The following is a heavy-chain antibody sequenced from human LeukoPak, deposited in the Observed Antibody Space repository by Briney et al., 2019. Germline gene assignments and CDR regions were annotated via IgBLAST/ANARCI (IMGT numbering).Heavy chain of an antibody. J-gene: IGHJ4*02. CDR2: ISVSGGST. Sequence: GGSLRLSCAASGFTFSSYALSWVRQAPGKGLEWVSSISVSGGSTYYADSVKGRFTISRDNSKNTLYLQMNSLRAEGTAVYYCAKDLTLVRGVIDYWGQGTLVTVSS. CDR1: GFTFSSYA. CDR3: AKDLTLVRGVIDY. D-gene: IGHD3-10*01. V-gene: IGHV3-23*01.